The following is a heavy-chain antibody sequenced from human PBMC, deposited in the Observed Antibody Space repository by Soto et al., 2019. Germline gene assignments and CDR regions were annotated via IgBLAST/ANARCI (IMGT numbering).Heavy chain of an antibody. CDR2: IYYSGST. Sequence: SETMSLTCYVSGGSISSSIFHWGWIRKPPGKGLEWIGSIYYSGSTYYSPSLKSRVTISVDTSKNQFSLKLSSVTAADTAVYYCARRERAAGTDWWFDPWGQGTLVTVSS. D-gene: IGHD6-13*01. CDR3: ARRERAAGTDWWFDP. CDR1: GGSISSSIFH. V-gene: IGHV4-39*01. J-gene: IGHJ5*02.